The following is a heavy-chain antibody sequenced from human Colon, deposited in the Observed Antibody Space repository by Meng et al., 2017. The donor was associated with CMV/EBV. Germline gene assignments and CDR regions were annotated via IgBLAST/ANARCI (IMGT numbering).Heavy chain of an antibody. CDR1: GGSMITYY. CDR3: ARSNYSLFDGGRPYYYYGMDV. Sequence: SETLSLTCSVSGGSMITYYYTWIRQTPGRGLEWLGYVYFSGRTIYNPSLRGRVPMSLDVPENQVSLNLTSVTAADTAVYFCARSNYSLFDGGRPYYYYGMDVWGQGTTVTVSS. V-gene: IGHV4-59*12. J-gene: IGHJ6*02. D-gene: IGHD4-11*01. CDR2: VYFSGRT.